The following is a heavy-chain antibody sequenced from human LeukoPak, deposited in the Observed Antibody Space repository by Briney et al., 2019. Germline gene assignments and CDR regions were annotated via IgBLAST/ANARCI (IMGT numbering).Heavy chain of an antibody. CDR3: ARKKTKVRVPDAFDI. CDR2: INHSGST. V-gene: IGHV4-34*01. CDR1: GGSFSGYY. D-gene: IGHD3-10*01. J-gene: IGHJ3*02. Sequence: SETLSLTCAVYGGSFSGYYWSWIRQPPGKGLEWIGEINHSGSTNYSPSLKSRVTISVDTSKNQFSLKLSSVTAADTAVYYCARKKTKVRVPDAFDIWGQGTMVTVSS.